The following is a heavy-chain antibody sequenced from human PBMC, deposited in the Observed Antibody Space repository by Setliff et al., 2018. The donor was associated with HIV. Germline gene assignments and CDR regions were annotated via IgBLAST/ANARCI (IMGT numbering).Heavy chain of an antibody. V-gene: IGHV4-4*02. D-gene: IGHD3-10*01. CDR2: ISHSGST. CDR3: ARDCLVSGRSGGVGLWFGN. J-gene: IGHJ4*02. CDR1: GGSIMTGDW. Sequence: PSETLSLTCAVSGGSIMTGDWWSWVRQSPGKRLEWIGEISHSGSTNYNPSLRSRVTMSVDKSNNQFSLKLRSVTAADTAVYYCARDCLVSGRSGGVGLWFGNWGQGTLVTVSS.